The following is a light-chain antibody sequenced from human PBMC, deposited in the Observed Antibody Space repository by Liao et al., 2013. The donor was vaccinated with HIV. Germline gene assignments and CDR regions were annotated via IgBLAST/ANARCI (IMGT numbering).Light chain of an antibody. Sequence: SYVLTQPPSVSVAPGKTARITCGGNNIGIKSVHWYQQKPGQAPVLVIYYDSDRPSGIPERFSGSNSGNTATLTISRVEAGDEADYFCQVWDHSSDQGVFGGGTKLTVL. CDR3: QVWDHSSDQGV. J-gene: IGLJ3*02. CDR1: NIGIKS. V-gene: IGLV3-21*04. CDR2: YDS.